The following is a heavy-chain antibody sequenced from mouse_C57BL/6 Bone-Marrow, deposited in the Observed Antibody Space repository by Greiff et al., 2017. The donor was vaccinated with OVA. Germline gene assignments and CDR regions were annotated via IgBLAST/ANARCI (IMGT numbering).Heavy chain of an antibody. CDR1: GYTFTSYW. D-gene: IGHD1-1*01. Sequence: VQLQQPGAELVKPGASVKLSCKASGYTFTSYWMHWVKQRPGQGLEWIGMIHPNSGSTNYNEKFKSKATLTVDKSSSTAYMQLNSLTSEDSAVYFCARYYYGSSYGYFDVWGTGTTVTVSS. V-gene: IGHV1-64*01. J-gene: IGHJ1*03. CDR2: IHPNSGST. CDR3: ARYYYGSSYGYFDV.